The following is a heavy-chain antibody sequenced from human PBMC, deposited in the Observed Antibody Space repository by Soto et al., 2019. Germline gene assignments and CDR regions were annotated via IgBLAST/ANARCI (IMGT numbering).Heavy chain of an antibody. V-gene: IGHV1-2*02. D-gene: IGHD5-18*01. CDR2: INPNSGGT. CDR1: GYTFTGSQ. J-gene: IGHJ6*02. Sequence: ASVKVSCKASGYTFTGSQIHWVRQAPGQGLEWMGWINPNSGGTNYAQKFQGRVTITADESTSTAYMELSSLRSEDTAVYYCARGSAMGDPYYYYYGMDVWGQGTTVTVSS. CDR3: ARGSAMGDPYYYYYGMDV.